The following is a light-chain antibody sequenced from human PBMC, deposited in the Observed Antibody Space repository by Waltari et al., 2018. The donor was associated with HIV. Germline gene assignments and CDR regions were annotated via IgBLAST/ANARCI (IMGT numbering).Light chain of an antibody. J-gene: IGLJ1*01. CDR2: DVG. CDR1: SSDIGAYNS. V-gene: IGLV2-14*03. CDR3: KSKGSSGTPCV. Sequence: QSALTQPASVSGSPGQSITISCTGSSSDIGAYNSVCWYYQHPGKAPKLIIYDVGRRPSGVSHRFSGSKSGNTASLTISGLQAEDEADYYCKSKGSSGTPCVFGTGTKVAVL.